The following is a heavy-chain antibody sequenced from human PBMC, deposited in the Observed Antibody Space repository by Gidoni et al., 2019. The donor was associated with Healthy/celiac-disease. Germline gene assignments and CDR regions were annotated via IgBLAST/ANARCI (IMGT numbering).Heavy chain of an antibody. J-gene: IGHJ6*02. D-gene: IGHD2-2*01. CDR1: GGSISSGIYY. V-gene: IGHV4-61*02. CDR3: ARCTSGYYYGMDV. CDR2: IYTSGST. Sequence: QVHLQESGPGLVKPSQTLSLTCTVCGGSISSGIYYWTWFRQPAGKGLEWIGRIYTSGSTNYNPSLKSRVTISVDTSKNQFSLKLSSVTAADTAVYYCARCTSGYYYGMDVWGQGTTVTVSS.